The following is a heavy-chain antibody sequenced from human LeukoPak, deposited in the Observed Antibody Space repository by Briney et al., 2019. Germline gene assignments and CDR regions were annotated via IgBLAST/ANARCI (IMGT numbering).Heavy chain of an antibody. CDR1: GYTFTGYY. Sequence: ASVKVSCKDSGYTFTGYYMHWVRQAPGRGLEWMGWINPNSGGTNYAQRFQGRVTMTRDTSISTAYMELSRLRSDDTAVYYCARDDSFNYDFWSGYYTPYDYWGQGTLVTVSS. CDR2: INPNSGGT. D-gene: IGHD3-3*01. V-gene: IGHV1-2*02. CDR3: ARDDSFNYDFWSGYYTPYDY. J-gene: IGHJ4*02.